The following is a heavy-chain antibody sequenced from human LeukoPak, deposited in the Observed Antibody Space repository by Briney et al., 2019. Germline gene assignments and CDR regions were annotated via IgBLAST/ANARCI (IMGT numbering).Heavy chain of an antibody. V-gene: IGHV3-9*01. D-gene: IGHD3-10*01. Sequence: PGGSLRLSCAASGFTFEEYAMHWVRQAPGKGLEWVSGISWNSGSIGYADSVKGRFTVSRDNAKNSLYLQMNSLRAEDTALYYCAKDMGSGLAPYYYYYGMDVWGQGTTVTVSS. CDR1: GFTFEEYA. CDR3: AKDMGSGLAPYYYYYGMDV. CDR2: ISWNSGSI. J-gene: IGHJ6*02.